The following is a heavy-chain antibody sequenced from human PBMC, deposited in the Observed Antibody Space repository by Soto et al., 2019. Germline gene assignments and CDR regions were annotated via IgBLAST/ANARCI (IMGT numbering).Heavy chain of an antibody. V-gene: IGHV5-51*01. CDR3: AGGGVRGVITRTRDYYGMDV. J-gene: IGHJ6*02. CDR2: IYPGDSDN. Sequence: EVQLVQSGAEVKKPGESLKISCKGSGYSFTSYWIGWVRQMPGKGLVWMGIIYPGDSDNRYSPSFQGQVTISADKSISTAYRQWSRLKASDTAMYYCAGGGVRGVITRTRDYYGMDVWGQGTTVTVSS. CDR1: GYSFTSYW. D-gene: IGHD3-10*01.